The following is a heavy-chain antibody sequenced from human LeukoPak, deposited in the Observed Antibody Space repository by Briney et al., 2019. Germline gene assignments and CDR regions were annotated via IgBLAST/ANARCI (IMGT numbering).Heavy chain of an antibody. Sequence: PSETLSLTCTVSGYSISSGYYWGWIRQPPGKGLEWIGSIYHSGSTYYNPSLKSRVTISVDTSKNQFSLKLSSVTAADTAVYYCAREYSSSRDAFDIWGQGTMVTVSS. J-gene: IGHJ3*02. CDR3: AREYSSSRDAFDI. CDR1: GYSISSGYY. CDR2: IYHSGST. D-gene: IGHD6-13*01. V-gene: IGHV4-38-2*02.